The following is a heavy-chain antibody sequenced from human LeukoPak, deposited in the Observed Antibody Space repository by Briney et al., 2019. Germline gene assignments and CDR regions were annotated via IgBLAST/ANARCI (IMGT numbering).Heavy chain of an antibody. J-gene: IGHJ5*02. CDR2: ISYDGSNK. D-gene: IGHD3-10*01. Sequence: GGSLRLSCAASGFTFSSYGMHWVRQAPGKGLEWVAVISYDGSNKYYADSVKGRFTISRDNSKNTLYLQMNSLRAEDTAVYYCARGLPPRTPYYYGSGSYPLSGWFDPWGQGTLVTVSS. CDR1: GFTFSSYG. CDR3: ARGLPPRTPYYYGSGSYPLSGWFDP. V-gene: IGHV3-30*03.